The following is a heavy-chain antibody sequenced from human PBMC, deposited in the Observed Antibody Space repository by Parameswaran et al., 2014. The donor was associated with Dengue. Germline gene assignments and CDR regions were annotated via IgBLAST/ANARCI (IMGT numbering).Heavy chain of an antibody. Sequence: WVRQAPGQGLEWMGRINPNSGATDHAQKFQGRVTMTRDTSISTAYMELSRLRSDDTAVYHCATGGSYYDSSGYYMGPWNWGQGTLVTVSS. CDR2: INPNSGAT. J-gene: IGHJ4*02. D-gene: IGHD3-22*01. CDR3: ATGGSYYDSSGYYMGPWN. V-gene: IGHV1-2*06.